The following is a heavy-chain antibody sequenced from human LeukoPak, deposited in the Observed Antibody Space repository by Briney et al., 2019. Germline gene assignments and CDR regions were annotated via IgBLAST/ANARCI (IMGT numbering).Heavy chain of an antibody. J-gene: IGHJ4*02. Sequence: GRSLRLSCAASGFTFSSYGMHWVRQAPGKGLEWVSYITGTSGRAVYADSVKGRFTISRDNAKNSLYLQMNSLRDEDTAVYYCARDLNWGFDYWGQGTLASVSS. CDR3: ARDLNWGFDY. CDR2: ITGTSGRA. CDR1: GFTFSSYG. V-gene: IGHV3-48*02. D-gene: IGHD3-16*01.